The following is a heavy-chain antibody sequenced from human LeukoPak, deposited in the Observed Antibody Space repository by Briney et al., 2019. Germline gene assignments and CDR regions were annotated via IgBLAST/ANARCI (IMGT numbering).Heavy chain of an antibody. Sequence: PGGSLRLFCAASGFTFSNYGLHWVRQAPGKGLEWVAVISHDGSEKYYADSVKGRFTISRDGSKSTLYLYMNSLRAEDTAVYYCAKGAREAHIKYYFDYWGQGTLVTVSS. J-gene: IGHJ4*02. CDR1: GFTFSNYG. V-gene: IGHV3-30*18. CDR2: ISHDGSEK. CDR3: AKGAREAHIKYYFDY.